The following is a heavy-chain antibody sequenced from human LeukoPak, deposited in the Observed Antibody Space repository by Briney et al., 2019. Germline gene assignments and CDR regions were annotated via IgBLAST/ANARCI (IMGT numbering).Heavy chain of an antibody. Sequence: PSQTLSLTCTVSGGSISSYYWSWIRQPPGKGLEWIGYIYYSGSTNYNPSLKSRVTISVDTSKNQFSLKLSSVTAADTAVYYCARSQYSSSLHGMDVWGQGTTVTVSS. CDR2: IYYSGST. D-gene: IGHD6-13*01. CDR1: GGSISSYY. J-gene: IGHJ6*02. V-gene: IGHV4-59*01. CDR3: ARSQYSSSLHGMDV.